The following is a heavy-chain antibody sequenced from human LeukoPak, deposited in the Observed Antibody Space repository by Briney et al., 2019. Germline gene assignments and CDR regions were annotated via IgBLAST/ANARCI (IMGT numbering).Heavy chain of an antibody. V-gene: IGHV3-30*07. J-gene: IGHJ4*02. Sequence: GRSLRLSCAASGFTFRGYAMHWVRQAPGKGLEWVAILSYDGSNTYYADSVKGRFTISRDNAKNSLYLQMNSLRAEDTAVYYCAREPYYYDSSGFYFDYWGQGTLVTVSS. CDR2: LSYDGSNT. CDR1: GFTFRGYA. CDR3: AREPYYYDSSGFYFDY. D-gene: IGHD3-22*01.